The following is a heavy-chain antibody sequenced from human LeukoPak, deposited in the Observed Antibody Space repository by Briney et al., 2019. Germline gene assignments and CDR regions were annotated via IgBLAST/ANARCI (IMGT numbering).Heavy chain of an antibody. Sequence: SGTLSLTCAVSGGSISSSNWWSWVRQPPGKGLEWIGEIYHSGSTNYNPSLKSRVTISVDKSKNQFSLKLSSVTAADRAVYYWARGVNENSSSCYYYYMDVWGKGTTVTVSS. D-gene: IGHD6-13*01. CDR1: GGSISSSNW. J-gene: IGHJ6*03. V-gene: IGHV4-4*02. CDR2: IYHSGST. CDR3: ARGVNENSSSCYYYYMDV.